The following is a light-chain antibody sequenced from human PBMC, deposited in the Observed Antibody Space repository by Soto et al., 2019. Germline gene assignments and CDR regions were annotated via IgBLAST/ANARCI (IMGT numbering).Light chain of an antibody. Sequence: DIQMTQSPSSVSASVGDRVTITCWASGNINNWLDWYQQKPGKAPKLLIYATSTLQSGVPSRFSGSGSGADFTLTISSLQPEDFATYYCQQASSYPLTFGGGTRVE. CDR3: QQASSYPLT. V-gene: IGKV1-12*01. J-gene: IGKJ4*01. CDR2: ATS. CDR1: GNINNW.